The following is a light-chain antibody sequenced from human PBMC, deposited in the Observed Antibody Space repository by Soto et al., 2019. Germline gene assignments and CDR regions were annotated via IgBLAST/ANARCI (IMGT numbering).Light chain of an antibody. V-gene: IGLV2-11*01. CDR1: SSDVGGYNY. CDR3: CSYAGSHSYV. CDR2: DVS. Sequence: QSALTQPRSVSGSPGQSVTISCTGTSSDVGGYNYVSWYQQHPGKAPKLMIYDVSKRPSGVPDRFSGSKSGNTASLTISGLQAEDEADYCCSYAGSHSYVFGTGTKVTVL. J-gene: IGLJ1*01.